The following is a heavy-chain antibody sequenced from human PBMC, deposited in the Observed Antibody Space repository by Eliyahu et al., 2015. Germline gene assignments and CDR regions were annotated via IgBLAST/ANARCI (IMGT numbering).Heavy chain of an antibody. J-gene: IGHJ4*02. V-gene: IGHV4-39*01. CDR3: AGFVWAYYDFWSGYYNDY. CDR2: IXYSGXT. CDR1: GXSISXSSYY. Sequence: QLQLQESGPGLVKPSETXSLTCTVXGXSISXSSYYWGXIRXPPGKGLEGIGSIXYSGXTYYNPSLKSRVTISVDTXKNQFSLKLSSVTAADTAVYYCAGFVWAYYDFWSGYYNDYWGQGTLVTVSS. D-gene: IGHD3-3*01.